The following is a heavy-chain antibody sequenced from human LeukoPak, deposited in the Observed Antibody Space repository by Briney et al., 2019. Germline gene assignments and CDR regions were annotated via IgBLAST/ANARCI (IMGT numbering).Heavy chain of an antibody. Sequence: KVSCKASGGTFSSYAISWARQAPGQGLEWMGGIIPIFGTANYAQKFQGRVTITADKSTSTAYMELSSLRSEDTAVYYCARVPDFDYYYYGMDVWGKGTTVTVSS. CDR1: GGTFSSYA. J-gene: IGHJ6*04. D-gene: IGHD2-21*02. CDR3: ARVPDFDYYYYGMDV. CDR2: IIPIFGTA. V-gene: IGHV1-69*06.